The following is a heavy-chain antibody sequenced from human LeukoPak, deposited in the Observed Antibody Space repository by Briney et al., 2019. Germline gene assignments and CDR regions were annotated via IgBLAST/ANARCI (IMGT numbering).Heavy chain of an antibody. V-gene: IGHV3-53*01. CDR3: ARVFDGSGSSSPIDAFDI. CDR1: GFTFDDYG. D-gene: IGHD3-10*01. Sequence: GGSLRLSCAASGFTFDDYGMSWVRQAPGKGLEWVSVIYSGGSTYYADSVKGRFTISRDNSKNTLYLQMNSLRAEDTAVYYCARVFDGSGSSSPIDAFDIWGQGTMVTVSS. J-gene: IGHJ3*02. CDR2: IYSGGST.